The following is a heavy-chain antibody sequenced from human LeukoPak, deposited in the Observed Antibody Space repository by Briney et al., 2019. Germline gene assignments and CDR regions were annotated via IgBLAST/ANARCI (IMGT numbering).Heavy chain of an antibody. CDR1: GGSISSSSYY. CDR2: IYYSGST. CDR3: ARRDAVTDFIYY. V-gene: IGHV4-39*01. J-gene: IGHJ4*02. D-gene: IGHD4-17*01. Sequence: KSSETLSLTCTVSGGSISSSSYYWGWIRQPPGKGLEWIGSIYYSGSTYYNPSLKSRVTISVDTSKNQFSLKLSSVTAADTAVYYGARRDAVTDFIYYWGQGTLVTVSS.